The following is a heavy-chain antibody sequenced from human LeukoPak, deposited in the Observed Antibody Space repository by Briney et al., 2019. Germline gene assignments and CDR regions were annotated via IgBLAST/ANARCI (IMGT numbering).Heavy chain of an antibody. V-gene: IGHV4-34*01. J-gene: IGHJ4*02. CDR3: AREVQGVFPRSFDY. D-gene: IGHD3-10*01. Sequence: SETLSLTCAVYGGSFSGYYWSWIRQPPGKGLEWIGEINHSGSTNYNPSLKSRVTISVDTSKNQFSLKLSSVTAADTAVYYCAREVQGVFPRSFDYWGQGTLATVSS. CDR2: INHSGST. CDR1: GGSFSGYY.